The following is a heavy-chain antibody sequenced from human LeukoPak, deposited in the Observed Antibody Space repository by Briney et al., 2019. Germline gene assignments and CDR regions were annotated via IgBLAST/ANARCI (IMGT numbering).Heavy chain of an antibody. CDR1: GGSLDSFY. Sequence: PSETLSLTCTVSGGSLDSFYWSWIRQPPGKGLECIGYIYYSGTTNYDPSLKGRVTISVDMSKNQFSLKLISVTAAGTAVYYCARDPPGKGALDFWGQGTLVTVSS. CDR2: IYYSGTT. CDR3: ARDPPGKGALDF. J-gene: IGHJ4*02. D-gene: IGHD3-16*01. V-gene: IGHV4-59*01.